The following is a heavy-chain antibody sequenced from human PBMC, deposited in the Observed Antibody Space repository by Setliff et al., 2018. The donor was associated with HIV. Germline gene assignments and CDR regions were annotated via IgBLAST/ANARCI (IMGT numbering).Heavy chain of an antibody. CDR3: ARSSGSYWMNAFDI. V-gene: IGHV4-59*01. CDR1: SGSISSYY. J-gene: IGHJ3*02. D-gene: IGHD1-26*01. CDR2: IYYSGST. Sequence: SETLSLTCTVSSGSISSYYWGWIRQPPGKGLEWIGYIYYSGSTNYNPSLRSRVTISVDTSKNQFSLRLSAATAADTAVYYCARSSGSYWMNAFDIWGQGTMVTVSS.